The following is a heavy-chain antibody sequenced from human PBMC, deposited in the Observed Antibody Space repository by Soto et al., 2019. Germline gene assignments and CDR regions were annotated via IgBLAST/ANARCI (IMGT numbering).Heavy chain of an antibody. CDR2: IYSSGNT. J-gene: IGHJ5*02. CDR3: ARGQRFSDWFDP. Sequence: SETLSLTCSVSGGTISGYYWTWIRQPAGKGLEWIGRIYSSGNTKYNPSLQSRVTMSLDTSNNQFSLRLTSVTAADTAVYYCARGQRFSDWFDPWGQGTLVTVS. V-gene: IGHV4-4*07. D-gene: IGHD3-3*01. CDR1: GGTISGYY.